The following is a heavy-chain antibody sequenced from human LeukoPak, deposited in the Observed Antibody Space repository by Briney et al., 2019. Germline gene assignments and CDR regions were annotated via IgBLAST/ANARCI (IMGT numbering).Heavy chain of an antibody. CDR1: GFTFSSYA. V-gene: IGHV3-23*01. J-gene: IGHJ4*02. CDR2: ISDGGGTT. Sequence: GGSLRLSCAASGFTFSSYAMSWVRQAPGKGLEWVSTISDGGGTTYYADSVKGRFTISRDNSKNTLYLQMNSLRAEDTAVYYCAKDLRPKDRQKYCSSTSCYGACFDYWGQGTLVTVSS. CDR3: AKDLRPKDRQKYCSSTSCYGACFDY. D-gene: IGHD2-2*01.